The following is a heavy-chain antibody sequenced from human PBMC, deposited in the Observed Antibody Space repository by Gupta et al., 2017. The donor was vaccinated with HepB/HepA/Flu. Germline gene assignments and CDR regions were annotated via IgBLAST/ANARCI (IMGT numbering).Heavy chain of an antibody. D-gene: IGHD7-27*01. V-gene: IGHV3-30*18. J-gene: IGHJ4*02. CDR1: GFNFNNYG. CDR2: ISFHGTIK. Sequence: QVQLVESGGGVVQPGRSLRLSCEASGFNFNNYGMHWVRQAPGKGLEWVALISFHGTIKYYADSLKGRFTISRDNSKNTLYLQMNSLRAADTAVYYCAKDLGAGTATTLGNDYWGQGTLVTVSS. CDR3: AKDLGAGTATTLGNDY.